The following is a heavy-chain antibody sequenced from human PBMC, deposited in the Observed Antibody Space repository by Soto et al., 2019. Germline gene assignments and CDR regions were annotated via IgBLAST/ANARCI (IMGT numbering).Heavy chain of an antibody. D-gene: IGHD3-16*01. V-gene: IGHV3-30-3*01. CDR1: GFTFSSYA. J-gene: IGHJ4*02. Sequence: QVQLVESGGGVVQPGRSLRLSCAASGFTFSSYAMHWVRQAPGKGLEWVAVISYDGSNKYYADSVKGRFTISRDNSKNTLYLQMNSLRAEDTAVYYWARDLGMGEGFDYWGQGTLVTVSS. CDR3: ARDLGMGEGFDY. CDR2: ISYDGSNK.